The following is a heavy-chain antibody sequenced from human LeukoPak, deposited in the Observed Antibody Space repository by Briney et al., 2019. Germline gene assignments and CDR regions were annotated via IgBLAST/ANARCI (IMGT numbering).Heavy chain of an antibody. CDR2: IYSTGST. J-gene: IGHJ4*02. V-gene: IGHV4-4*07. D-gene: IGHD6-13*01. Sequence: PSETLSLTCTVSGGSISSYYWSWIRQPAGKGLEWIGRIYSTGSTNYDPSLKSRVTMSVDTSKNQFSLRLRSVTAADTAVYYCARQIASAGTAGFDFWGQGALVTVSS. CDR1: GGSISSYY. CDR3: ARQIASAGTAGFDF.